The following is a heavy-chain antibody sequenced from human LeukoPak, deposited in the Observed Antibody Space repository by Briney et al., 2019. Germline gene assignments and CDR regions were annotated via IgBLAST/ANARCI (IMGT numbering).Heavy chain of an antibody. J-gene: IGHJ4*02. CDR2: INGDESLK. V-gene: IGHV3-7*01. CDR3: VRDGRSGWHFDY. CDR1: GFTFSSYW. D-gene: IGHD6-19*01. Sequence: PGGSLRLSCAASGFTFSSYWMSWVRQAPGKGLEWVANINGDESLKYHVDSVKGRFTISRDNAKNSMSLQMNSLRAEDTAVYYCVRDGRSGWHFDYWGQGILVTVSS.